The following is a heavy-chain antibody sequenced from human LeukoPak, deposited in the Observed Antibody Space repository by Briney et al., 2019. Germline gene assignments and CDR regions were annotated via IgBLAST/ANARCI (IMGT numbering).Heavy chain of an antibody. J-gene: IGHJ4*02. CDR3: ARTAGGYSHYYFDY. Sequence: SETLSLTCTVSGGSISGDYWSWIRQPPGKGLEWVWYISYSGSTNYNPSLKSRVTMSVDTSKNQFSLRLRSVTAADTAIYFCARTAGGYSHYYFDYWGQGTLVTVSS. D-gene: IGHD2-15*01. CDR2: ISYSGST. CDR1: GGSISGDY. V-gene: IGHV4-59*01.